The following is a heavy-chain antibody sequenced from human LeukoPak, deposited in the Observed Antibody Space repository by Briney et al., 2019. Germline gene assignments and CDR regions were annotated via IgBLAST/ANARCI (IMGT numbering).Heavy chain of an antibody. J-gene: IGHJ5*02. Sequence: PSETLSLTCTVSGGSISSYYWSWIRQPPGKGLEGIGYIYYSGSTNYNPSLKSRVTISVDTSKNQFSLKLSSVTAADTAVYYCARTKKNWFDPWGQGTLVTVSS. V-gene: IGHV4-59*01. CDR2: IYYSGST. CDR3: ARTKKNWFDP. CDR1: GGSISSYY. D-gene: IGHD2-8*01.